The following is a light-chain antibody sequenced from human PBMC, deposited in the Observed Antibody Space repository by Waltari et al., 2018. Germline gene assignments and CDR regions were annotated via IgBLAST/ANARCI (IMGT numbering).Light chain of an antibody. V-gene: IGKV3-15*01. Sequence: EIVMTQSPATLSVSPGERATLSCRAGQRVGSDLAWYQHKPGPAPRLLIYGASTRATGIPARFSGSESGTEFTLTISSLQSEDFGVFYCQQYNHWPLTFGGGTKVEIK. J-gene: IGKJ4*01. CDR2: GAS. CDR3: QQYNHWPLT. CDR1: QRVGSD.